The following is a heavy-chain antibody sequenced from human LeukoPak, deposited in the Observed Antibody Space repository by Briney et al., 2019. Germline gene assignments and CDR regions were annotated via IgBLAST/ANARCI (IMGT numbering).Heavy chain of an antibody. J-gene: IGHJ6*02. CDR2: ISSTSSAI. Sequence: GGSLRLSCAASGFTFSTYAMNWVRQAPGKGLEWISYISSTSSAIYYADSVRGRFTISRDNAMNSLYLQMSSLRDDDTAVYYCSKDATADPAVGATTDCGMDVWGQGTTVTVSS. CDR1: GFTFSTYA. CDR3: SKDATADPAVGATTDCGMDV. D-gene: IGHD6-19*01. V-gene: IGHV3-48*02.